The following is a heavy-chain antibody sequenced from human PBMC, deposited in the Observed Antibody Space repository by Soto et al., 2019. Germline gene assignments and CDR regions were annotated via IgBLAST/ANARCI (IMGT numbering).Heavy chain of an antibody. J-gene: IGHJ4*02. CDR3: ARLVRKAAMPGYYFDY. CDR1: GGSISSGGYY. Sequence: PSETLSLTCTVSGGSISSGGYYWSWIRQHPGKGLEWIGYIYYSGSTYYNPSLKSRVTISVDTSKNQFSLKLSSVTAADTAVYYCARLVRKAAMPGYYFDYWGQGTLVTVSS. V-gene: IGHV4-31*03. CDR2: IYYSGST. D-gene: IGHD2-2*01.